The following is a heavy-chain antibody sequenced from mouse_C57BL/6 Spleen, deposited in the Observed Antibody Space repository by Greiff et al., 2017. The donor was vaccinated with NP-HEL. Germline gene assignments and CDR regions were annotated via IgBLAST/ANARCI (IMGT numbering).Heavy chain of an antibody. D-gene: IGHD3-2*02. CDR1: GYTFTSYG. V-gene: IGHV1-81*01. Sequence: VQLQESGAELARPGASVKLSCKASGYTFTSYGISWVKQRTGQGLEWIGEIYPRSGNTYYNEKFKGKAPLTAAKSSSPAYMELRSLTSKDSAVYFCASGSGPPYFDYWGQGTTLTVSS. CDR3: ASGSGPPYFDY. J-gene: IGHJ2*01. CDR2: IYPRSGNT.